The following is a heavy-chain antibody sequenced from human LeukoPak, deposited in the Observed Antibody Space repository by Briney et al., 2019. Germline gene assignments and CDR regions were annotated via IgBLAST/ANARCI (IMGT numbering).Heavy chain of an antibody. Sequence: ASVNVSCKASGYTFTSYGISWVRQAPGQGLEWMGWISAYNGNTNYAQKLQGRVTMTTDTSTSTAYMELRSLRSDDTAVCYCARDPAAQSDAFDIWGQGTMVTVSS. J-gene: IGHJ3*02. V-gene: IGHV1-18*01. CDR2: ISAYNGNT. CDR1: GYTFTSYG. D-gene: IGHD6-13*01. CDR3: ARDPAAQSDAFDI.